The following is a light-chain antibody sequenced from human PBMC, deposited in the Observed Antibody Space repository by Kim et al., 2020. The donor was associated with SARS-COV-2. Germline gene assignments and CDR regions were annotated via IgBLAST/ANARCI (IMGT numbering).Light chain of an antibody. CDR2: QDS. CDR1: KLGDKY. Sequence: SPAQTASITCSGDKLGDKYACWYQQKPGQSPVLVIYQDSKRPSGIPERFSGSNSGNTATLTISGTQAMDEADYYCQAWDSSTADVVFGGGTKLTVL. V-gene: IGLV3-1*01. J-gene: IGLJ2*01. CDR3: QAWDSSTADVV.